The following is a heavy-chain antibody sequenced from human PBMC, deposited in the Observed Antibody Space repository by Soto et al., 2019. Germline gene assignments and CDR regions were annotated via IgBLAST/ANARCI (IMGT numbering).Heavy chain of an antibody. CDR1: GSSMTTYY. J-gene: IGHJ5*02. CDR2: IYNSGRGST. V-gene: IGHV4-59*08. CDR3: ARLRIESYCSSTSCYSGWFDP. Sequence: SETLSLTCRVSGSSMTTYYWHWIRQAPGKGLEWIGFIYNSGRGSTGSNPSLTSRVTISVDTSKNQFSLKLSSVTAADTAVYYCARLRIESYCSSTSCYSGWFDPWGQGTRVTVSS. D-gene: IGHD2-2*01.